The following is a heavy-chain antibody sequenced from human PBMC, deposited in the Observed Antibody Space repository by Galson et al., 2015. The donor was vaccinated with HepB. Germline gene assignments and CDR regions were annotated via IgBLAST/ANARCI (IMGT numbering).Heavy chain of an antibody. CDR3: ARGLSYGGRNGAFDI. D-gene: IGHD4-23*01. J-gene: IGHJ3*02. CDR2: IIPIFGTA. Sequence: SVKVSCKASGYTFTSYAMHWVRQAPGQGLEWMGGIIPIFGTANYAQKFQGRVTITADESTSTAYMELRSLRSDDTAVYYCARGLSYGGRNGAFDIWGQGTMVTVSS. V-gene: IGHV1-69*13. CDR1: GYTFTSYA.